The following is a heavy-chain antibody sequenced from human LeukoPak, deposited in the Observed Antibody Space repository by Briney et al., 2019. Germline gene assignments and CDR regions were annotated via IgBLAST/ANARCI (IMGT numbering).Heavy chain of an antibody. CDR1: GYTFTPYP. CDR2: INPNSGGT. D-gene: IGHD3-10*01. J-gene: IGHJ3*02. Sequence: ASVKVSCMASGYTFTPYPMNWVRQAPGQGLEWMGWINPNSGGTNYAQKFQGRVTMTRGTSITTAYMELSRLRSDDTAVYYCARDLDYYDSGSFFNIWGQGTMVTVSS. CDR3: ARDLDYYDSGSFFNI. V-gene: IGHV1-2*02.